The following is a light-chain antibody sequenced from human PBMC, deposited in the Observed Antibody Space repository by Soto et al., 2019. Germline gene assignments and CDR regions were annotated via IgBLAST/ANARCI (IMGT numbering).Light chain of an antibody. V-gene: IGLV1-44*01. CDR3: AAWDDSLNGPL. CDR1: SSNIGSST. Sequence: QLVLTQPPSASGTPGQRVTISCSGSSSNIGSSTVNWYQHLPRTAPKLLIYSNNQRPSGVPDRFSGSKSGTSASLAISGLQSEDEADYYCAAWDDSLNGPLFGGGTKLTVL. J-gene: IGLJ2*01. CDR2: SNN.